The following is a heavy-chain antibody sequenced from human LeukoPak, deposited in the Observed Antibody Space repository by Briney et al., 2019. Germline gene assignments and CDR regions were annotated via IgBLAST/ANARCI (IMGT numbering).Heavy chain of an antibody. D-gene: IGHD5-18*01. CDR3: ARDQYSYVERHYYGMDV. CDR1: GGSISSGGYY. CDR2: FYYSGST. Sequence: SETLSLTCTVSGGSISSGGYYWSWIRQHPGKGLEWIGYFYYSGSTYYNPSLKSRVTISVDTSKNQFSLKLSSVTAADTAVYYCARDQYSYVERHYYGMDVWGQGTTVTVSS. J-gene: IGHJ6*02. V-gene: IGHV4-31*03.